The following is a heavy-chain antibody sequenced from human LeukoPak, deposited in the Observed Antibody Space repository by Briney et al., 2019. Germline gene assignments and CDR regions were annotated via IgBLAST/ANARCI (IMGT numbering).Heavy chain of an antibody. V-gene: IGHV4-39*07. Sequence: SETLSLTCTVSGGSISSSNYYWGWIRQPPGKGLVWIGSIFYSGGTYYNPSLKSRVTISVDTSKNQFSLKLSSVTAADTAVYYCARDSAMGSTSFDSWGQGTLVTVSS. CDR2: IFYSGGT. J-gene: IGHJ4*02. CDR3: ARDSAMGSTSFDS. CDR1: GGSISSSNYY. D-gene: IGHD1-26*01.